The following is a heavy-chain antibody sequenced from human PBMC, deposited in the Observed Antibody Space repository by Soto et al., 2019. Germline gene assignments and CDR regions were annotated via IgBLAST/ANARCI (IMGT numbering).Heavy chain of an antibody. CDR1: GFTFSIYA. J-gene: IGHJ4*02. D-gene: IGHD4-4*01. V-gene: IGHV3-64D*06. CDR3: AYSTAHARFDY. CDR2: ISTNGGST. Sequence: GGSLRLSCSASGFTFSIYAMHWVRQAPGKGLEYVSSISTNGGSTHYADSVKGRFTISRDNSKNTQYLQMSSLRADDTAVYYCAYSTAHARFDYWGQGTLVTVSS.